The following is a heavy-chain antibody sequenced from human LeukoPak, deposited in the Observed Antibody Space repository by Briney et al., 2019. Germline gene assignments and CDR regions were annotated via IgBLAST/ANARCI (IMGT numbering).Heavy chain of an antibody. J-gene: IGHJ1*01. V-gene: IGHV1-69*05. CDR1: GGTFSSYA. Sequence: GASVKVSCKASGGTFSSYAISWVRQAPGQGLEWMGGVIPIFGTANYAQKLQGRVTMTTDTSTSTAYMELRSLRSDDTAVYYCARALVHPRYYDLWSGYFGEGYFQHWGQGTLVTVSS. CDR3: ARALVHPRYYDLWSGYFGEGYFQH. D-gene: IGHD3-3*01. CDR2: VIPIFGTA.